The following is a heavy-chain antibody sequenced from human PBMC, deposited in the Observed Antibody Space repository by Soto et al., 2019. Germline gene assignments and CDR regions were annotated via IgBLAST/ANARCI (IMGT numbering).Heavy chain of an antibody. V-gene: IGHV3-33*01. CDR1: GFTFSSYG. Sequence: GGSLRLSCAASGFTFSSYGMHWVRQAPGKGLEWVAVIWYDGSNKYYADSVKGRFTISRDNSKNTLYLQMNSLRAEDTAVYYCARVGRWLVVGYYYYGMDVWGQGTTVTVSS. CDR2: IWYDGSNK. D-gene: IGHD6-19*01. J-gene: IGHJ6*02. CDR3: ARVGRWLVVGYYYYGMDV.